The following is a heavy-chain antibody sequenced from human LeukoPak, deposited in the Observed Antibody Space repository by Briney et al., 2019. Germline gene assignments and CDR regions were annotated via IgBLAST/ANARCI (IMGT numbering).Heavy chain of an antibody. CDR2: IWYDGTNT. Sequence: GGSLRLSCAASGFTFSSYGMHWVRQAPGKGLEWVAVIWYDGTNTYYADSVKGRFTISRDNSKNTLYLQMNNLRAEDTALYYCAKKGCSTSGCPASFDYWGQGTLVTVSS. CDR3: AKKGCSTSGCPASFDY. CDR1: GFTFSSYG. V-gene: IGHV3-33*06. D-gene: IGHD2-2*01. J-gene: IGHJ4*02.